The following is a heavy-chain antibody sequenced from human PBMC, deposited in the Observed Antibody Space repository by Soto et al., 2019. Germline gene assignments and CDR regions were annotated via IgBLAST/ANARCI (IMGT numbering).Heavy chain of an antibody. CDR2: INTGSGNT. Sequence: APGKVCCEASGYTFTSYGMPCGVQSPGQRIEWMGWINTGSGNTEYSQKFQGRVTITRDRSASTAYMELRSLRSEDTAVCYCARRITMVRGFFYSSRDQRFHLSLPAPRSTDS. J-gene: IGHJ5*01. V-gene: IGHV1-3*04. CDR3: ARRITMVRGFFYSSRDQRFHLSLPAPRSTDS. D-gene: IGHD3-10*01. CDR1: GYTFTSYG.